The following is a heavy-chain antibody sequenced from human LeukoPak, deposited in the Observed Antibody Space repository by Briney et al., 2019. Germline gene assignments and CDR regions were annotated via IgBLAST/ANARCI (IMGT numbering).Heavy chain of an antibody. J-gene: IGHJ4*02. V-gene: IGHV3-33*01. Sequence: PGGSLRLSCAASGFTFSSYGMHWVRQAPGKGLEWVAVIWYDGSNKYYADSVKGRFTISRDNSKNTLYLQMNSLRAEDTAAYYCARGREYSSSSAFDYWGQGTLVTVSS. D-gene: IGHD6-6*01. CDR3: ARGREYSSSSAFDY. CDR1: GFTFSSYG. CDR2: IWYDGSNK.